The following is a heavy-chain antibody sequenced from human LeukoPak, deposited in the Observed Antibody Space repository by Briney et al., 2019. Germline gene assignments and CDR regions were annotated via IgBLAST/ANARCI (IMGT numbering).Heavy chain of an antibody. CDR3: ARGVVPAARLDY. Sequence: SETLSLTCTVSGGSISSYYWSRIRQPPGKGLEWIGYIYYSGSTNYNPSLKSRVTISVDTSKNQFSLKLSSVTAADTAVYYCARGVVPAARLDYWGQGTLVTVSS. CDR1: GGSISSYY. J-gene: IGHJ4*02. V-gene: IGHV4-59*01. D-gene: IGHD2-2*01. CDR2: IYYSGST.